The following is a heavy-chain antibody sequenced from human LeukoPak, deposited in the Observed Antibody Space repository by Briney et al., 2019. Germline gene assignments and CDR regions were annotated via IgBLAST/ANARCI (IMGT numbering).Heavy chain of an antibody. J-gene: IGHJ5*02. CDR3: ARDVHGDYGSGWFDP. Sequence: SVKVSCKTSGGTFNNSAISWVRQVPGQGLEWLGGIMPLFGTAGYAQKFQGRVTITKDESTRTVYLELTSLTSDDTAVYYCARDVHGDYGSGWFDPWGQGTLVSVSS. CDR1: GGTFNNSA. V-gene: IGHV1-69*05. CDR2: IMPLFGTA. D-gene: IGHD4-17*01.